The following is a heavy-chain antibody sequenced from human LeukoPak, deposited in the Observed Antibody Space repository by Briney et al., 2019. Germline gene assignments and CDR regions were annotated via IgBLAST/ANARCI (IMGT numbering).Heavy chain of an antibody. V-gene: IGHV1-58*02. CDR1: GGTLNNHA. J-gene: IGHJ4*02. CDR2: IVVGSGNA. D-gene: IGHD1-26*01. CDR3: AADIVGSQLH. Sequence: GASVKVSCKTSGGTLNNHAISWVRQARGQRLEWIGWIVVGSGNANYAQKFQERVTIARDVSTNTAYMELSSLRSEDTAIYYCAADIVGSQLHWGQGTVVTVSS.